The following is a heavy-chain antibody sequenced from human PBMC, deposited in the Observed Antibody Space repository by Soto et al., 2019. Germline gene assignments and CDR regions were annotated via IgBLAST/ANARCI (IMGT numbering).Heavy chain of an antibody. CDR3: ARDGSGYDFWSGPYFFDY. Sequence: SETLSITCTVSGDSVSTYYWSWIRQPPGKGLEWIGYIYYNGRTNYNPSLESRVTISLDTSKSQFSLKLSSVSAADTAVYYCARDGSGYDFWSGPYFFDYWGPGTLVTVSS. V-gene: IGHV4-59*02. J-gene: IGHJ4*02. D-gene: IGHD3-3*01. CDR2: IYYNGRT. CDR1: GDSVSTYY.